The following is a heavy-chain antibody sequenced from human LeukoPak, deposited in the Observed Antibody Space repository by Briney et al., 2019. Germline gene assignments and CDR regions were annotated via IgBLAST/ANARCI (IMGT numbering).Heavy chain of an antibody. V-gene: IGHV3-11*01. CDR1: GFTFSDYY. CDR3: AREGEGWFGELLSGAFDI. Sequence: GGPLRLSCAASGFTFSDYYMSWIRQAPGKGLEWVSYISSSGSTIYYADSVKGRFTISRDNAKNSLYLQMNSLRAEDTAVYYCAREGEGWFGELLSGAFDIWGQGTMVTVSS. CDR2: ISSSGSTI. D-gene: IGHD3-10*01. J-gene: IGHJ3*02.